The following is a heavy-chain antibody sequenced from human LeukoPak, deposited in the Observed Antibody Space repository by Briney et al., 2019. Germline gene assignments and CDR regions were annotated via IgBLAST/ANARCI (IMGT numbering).Heavy chain of an antibody. CDR2: ISPNSGDK. D-gene: IGHD2-21*01. J-gene: IGHJ4*02. V-gene: IGHV1-2*02. CDR3: GRQDKNSAAIDY. CDR1: GYTFTGYY. Sequence: ASVKVSCTASGYTFTGYYMHWVRQAPGQGLEWMGWISPNSGDKKYAQKFQGRVTMTRDTSISTAYMELSRLRSDDTAVYYCGRQDKNSAAIDYWGQGTLVTVSS.